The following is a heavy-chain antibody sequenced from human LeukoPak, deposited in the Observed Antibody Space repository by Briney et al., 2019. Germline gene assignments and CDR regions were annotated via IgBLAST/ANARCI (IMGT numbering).Heavy chain of an antibody. D-gene: IGHD2-21*01. CDR1: GFCFSLYA. CDR2: ISGSGDNT. J-gene: IGHJ5*02. V-gene: IGHV3-23*01. CDR3: HIYCGGDCYSGGWFDP. Sequence: PGGSLRLSCAASGFCFSLYAMNWVRQAPGKGLEWVSAISGSGDNTYYADSVKGHFTISRDNSKNILYLQMNSLRAEDMAVYYCHIYCGGDCYSGGWFDPWGQGTLVTVSS.